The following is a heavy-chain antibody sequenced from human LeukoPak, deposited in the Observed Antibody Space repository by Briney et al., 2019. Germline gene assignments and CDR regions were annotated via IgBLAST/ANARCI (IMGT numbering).Heavy chain of an antibody. J-gene: IGHJ4*02. CDR2: IYHSGST. D-gene: IGHD6-6*01. V-gene: IGHV4-38-2*01. Sequence: KPSETLSLTCAVSGYSISSGYYWGWIRQPPGKGREWIGNIYHSGSTYYNPSLKSRVTISVDTSKNQFSLKLSSVTAADTAVYYCARRFSNSHFDYWGQGTLVTVSS. CDR1: GYSISSGYY. CDR3: ARRFSNSHFDY.